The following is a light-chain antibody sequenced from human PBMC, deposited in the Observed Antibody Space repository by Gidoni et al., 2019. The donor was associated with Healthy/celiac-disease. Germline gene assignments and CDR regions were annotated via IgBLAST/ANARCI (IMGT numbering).Light chain of an antibody. Sequence: DIQMTQSPSTLSASVGDRVTITCRASQSISSWVAWYQQKPGKAPKLLIYKASSLESGVPSRFSGSGSGTEFTLTISSLQPYDFATYYCQQYNSYPLTCGGGTKVEIK. J-gene: IGKJ4*01. CDR3: QQYNSYPLT. V-gene: IGKV1-5*03. CDR2: KAS. CDR1: QSISSW.